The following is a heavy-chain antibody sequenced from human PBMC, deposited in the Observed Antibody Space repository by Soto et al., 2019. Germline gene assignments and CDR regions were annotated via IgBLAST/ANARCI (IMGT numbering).Heavy chain of an antibody. V-gene: IGHV3-23*01. CDR1: GFTFSSYA. J-gene: IGHJ4*02. CDR3: AKAPRPRIAVAGRATIDY. D-gene: IGHD6-19*01. CDR2: ISGSGGST. Sequence: PGGSLRLSCAASGFTFSSYAMSWVRQAPGKGLEWVSAISGSGGSTYYADSVKGRFTISRDNSKNTLYLQMNSLRAEDTAVYYCAKAPRPRIAVAGRATIDYWGQGTLVTVSS.